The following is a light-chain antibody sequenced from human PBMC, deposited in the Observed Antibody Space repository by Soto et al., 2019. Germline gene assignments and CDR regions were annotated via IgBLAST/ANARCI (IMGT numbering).Light chain of an antibody. Sequence: QSVLTQPPSASGSPGQSVTISCTGTSSDVGAYKYVSWYQQYPGKAPKLMIYEVSKRPSGVPDRFSGSKSGKTASLTVSGLQPEDEADYHCTSYAGSYIWVFGGGTKVTVL. J-gene: IGLJ3*02. CDR3: TSYAGSYIWV. CDR2: EVS. V-gene: IGLV2-8*01. CDR1: SSDVGAYKY.